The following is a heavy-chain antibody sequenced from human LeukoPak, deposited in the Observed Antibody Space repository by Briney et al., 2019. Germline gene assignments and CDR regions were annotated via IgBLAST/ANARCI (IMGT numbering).Heavy chain of an antibody. V-gene: IGHV4-34*01. CDR1: GGSFSGYY. J-gene: IGHJ5*02. D-gene: IGHD4-23*01. Sequence: SETLSLTCAVYGGSFSGYYWSWIRQPPGKGLEWIGEINHSGSTNYNPSLKSRVTISVDTSKNQFSLKLSSVTAADTAVYYCARAPEPTVVTPLKWFDPWGQGTLVTVSS. CDR3: ARAPEPTVVTPLKWFDP. CDR2: INHSGST.